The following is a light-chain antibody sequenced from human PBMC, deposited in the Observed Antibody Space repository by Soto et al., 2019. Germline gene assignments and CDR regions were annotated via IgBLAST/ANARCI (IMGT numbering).Light chain of an antibody. CDR2: GAS. Sequence: EIVMTQSPATLSVSPGERATLSCRASENIYTNLAWYQQKPGQAPRLLIYGASTRGAGIPATFSGSGSGTEFTLTISSLQSEDFAVYYCQQYNNWPRTFGQGTKVDIK. V-gene: IGKV3-15*01. J-gene: IGKJ1*01. CDR3: QQYNNWPRT. CDR1: ENIYTN.